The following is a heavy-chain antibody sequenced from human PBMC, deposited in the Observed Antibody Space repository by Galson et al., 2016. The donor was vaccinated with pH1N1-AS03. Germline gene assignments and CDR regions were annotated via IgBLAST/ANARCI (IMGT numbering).Heavy chain of an antibody. CDR1: GFPFSGYS. J-gene: IGHJ4*02. Sequence: SLRLSCAASGFPFSGYSMNWVRQAPGKGLEWVSFISTSSSSIYYEHSVKGRFTISRDNAQNLLYLQMNSLRDEDTAVYYGARGGPPQGISVAGSFDFWGQGTLVTVSS. CDR2: ISTSSSSI. CDR3: ARGGPPQGISVAGSFDF. D-gene: IGHD6-19*01. V-gene: IGHV3-21*01.